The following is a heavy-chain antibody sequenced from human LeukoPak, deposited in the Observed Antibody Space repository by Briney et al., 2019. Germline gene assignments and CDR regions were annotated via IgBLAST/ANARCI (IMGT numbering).Heavy chain of an antibody. CDR2: VYYNGVT. J-gene: IGHJ3*02. CDR1: GGSISTYY. Sequence: SETLSLTCTVSGGSISTYYWSWIRQSPGKRREWIGYVYYNGVTDYNPSLKSRVSISLDTSKNQFSLKVTSATAADTAVYYCARGRMPSDEEVVIWGQGKMVTVSA. D-gene: IGHD2-2*01. V-gene: IGHV4-59*01. CDR3: ARGRMPSDEEVVI.